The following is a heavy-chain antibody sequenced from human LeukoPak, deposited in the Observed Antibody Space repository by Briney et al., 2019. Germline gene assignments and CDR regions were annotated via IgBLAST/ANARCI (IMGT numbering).Heavy chain of an antibody. CDR1: GFTFSSYS. D-gene: IGHD2-2*01. J-gene: IGHJ6*04. CDR3: ARDVSARVVPAAQYYYGMDV. Sequence: GGSLRLYCTASGFTFSSYSMNWVRQAPGKGLEWVSSISSSSSYIYYADSVKGRFTISRDNAKNSLYLQMNSLRAEDTAVYYCARDVSARVVPAAQYYYGMDVWGKGTTVTVSS. CDR2: ISSSSSYI. V-gene: IGHV3-21*01.